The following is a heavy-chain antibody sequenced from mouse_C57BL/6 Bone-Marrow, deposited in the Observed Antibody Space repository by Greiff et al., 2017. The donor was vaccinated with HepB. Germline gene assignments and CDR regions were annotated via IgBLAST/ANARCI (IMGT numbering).Heavy chain of an antibody. CDR2: IFPGSGST. CDR3: TRNLIYYGNYWYFDV. J-gene: IGHJ1*01. CDR1: GYTFTDYY. V-gene: IGHV1-75*01. Sequence: VQLQQSGPELVKPGASVKISCKASGYTFTDYYINWVKQRPGQGLEWIGWIFPGSGSTYYNEKFKGKATLTVDKSSSTAYMLLSSLTSEDSAVYFCTRNLIYYGNYWYFDVWGAGTTVTVSS. D-gene: IGHD2-1*01.